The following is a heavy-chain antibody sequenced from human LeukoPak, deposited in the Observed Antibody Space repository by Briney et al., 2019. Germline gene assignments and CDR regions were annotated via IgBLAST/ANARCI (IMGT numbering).Heavy chain of an antibody. V-gene: IGHV6-1*01. CDR3: ARVPGRDYGDYTGWFDP. CDR1: GDSVSSNSAA. J-gene: IGHJ5*02. D-gene: IGHD4-17*01. CDR2: TYYRSKWYN. Sequence: SQTLSLTCAVSGDSVSSNSAAWNWIRQSPSRGLEWLGRTYYRSKWYNDYAVSVKSRITINPDTSKNQFSLQLNSVTPEDTAVYYCARVPGRDYGDYTGWFDPWGQGTLVTVSS.